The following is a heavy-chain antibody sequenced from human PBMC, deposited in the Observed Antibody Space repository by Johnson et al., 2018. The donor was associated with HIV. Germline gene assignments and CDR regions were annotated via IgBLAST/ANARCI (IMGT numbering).Heavy chain of an antibody. Sequence: QVQLVESGGGVVQPGRSLRLSCAASGFTFSSYAMHWVRQAPGKGLEWVAVISYDGSNKYYADSVKGRFTISRDNSKNTLYLQMNSLRAEDTAVYYCAKNFRGGIVATGDAFDTWGQGTMVTVSA. J-gene: IGHJ3*02. CDR1: GFTFSSYA. V-gene: IGHV3-30*04. D-gene: IGHD6-13*01. CDR2: ISYDGSNK. CDR3: AKNFRGGIVATGDAFDT.